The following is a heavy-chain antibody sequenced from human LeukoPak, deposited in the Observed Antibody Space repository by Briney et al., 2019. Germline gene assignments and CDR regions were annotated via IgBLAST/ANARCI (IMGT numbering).Heavy chain of an antibody. Sequence: LEWIGEIHHTGRTNYNPSLKSRVTISVVKSKNAFSLKVTSVTAADTAVYYCAKNGYYSSDSWGPGTLVTVSS. J-gene: IGHJ4*02. V-gene: IGHV4-4*02. CDR2: IHHTGRT. D-gene: IGHD1-26*01. CDR3: AKNGYYSSDS.